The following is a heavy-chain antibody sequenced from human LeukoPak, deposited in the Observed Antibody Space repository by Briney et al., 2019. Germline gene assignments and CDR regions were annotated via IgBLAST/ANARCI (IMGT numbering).Heavy chain of an antibody. J-gene: IGHJ3*01. Sequence: GGSLRLSCAGSGFTFRSYWMHWVRQAPGKGLEWVANIKQDGSEKYYVDSVKGRFTISRDNANDSVYLQMNSLRAEDTAVYYCARRYFDWFLGAGGSLDVWGQGTMVTVSS. D-gene: IGHD3-9*01. V-gene: IGHV3-7*01. CDR1: GFTFRSYW. CDR3: ARRYFDWFLGAGGSLDV. CDR2: IKQDGSEK.